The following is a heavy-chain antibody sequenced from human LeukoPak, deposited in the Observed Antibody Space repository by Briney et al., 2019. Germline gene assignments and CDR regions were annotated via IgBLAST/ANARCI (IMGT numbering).Heavy chain of an antibody. Sequence: ASVKVSCKASGYTFTSHDINWVRQAPGQGLEWMGWMNPNSGNTGYAQKLQGRVTMTRNTSISTTYMELSSLRSEDTAVYYCARGVVATTGISYYYYMDVWGKGTTVTISS. CDR3: ARGVVATTGISYYYYMDV. D-gene: IGHD5-12*01. CDR1: GYTFTSHD. J-gene: IGHJ6*03. V-gene: IGHV1-8*01. CDR2: MNPNSGNT.